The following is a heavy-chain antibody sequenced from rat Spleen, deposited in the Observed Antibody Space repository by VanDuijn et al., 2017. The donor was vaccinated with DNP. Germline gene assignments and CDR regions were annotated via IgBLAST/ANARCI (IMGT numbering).Heavy chain of an antibody. Sequence: EVQLVESGGGLVQPGRSLKVSCAASGFDFNNYYMAWVRQAPKKGLEWVATISISDSRSYYSDSVRGRFTISRDNAKGSLYLQINSLKSEDTATYYCTRQYFYSGDDNWFAYWGQGTLVTVSS. CDR3: TRQYFYSGDDNWFAY. D-gene: IGHD1-1*01. J-gene: IGHJ3*01. CDR1: GFDFNNYY. V-gene: IGHV5-25*01. CDR2: ISISDSRS.